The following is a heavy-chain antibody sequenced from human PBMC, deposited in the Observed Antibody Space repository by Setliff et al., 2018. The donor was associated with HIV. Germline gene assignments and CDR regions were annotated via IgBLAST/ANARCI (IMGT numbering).Heavy chain of an antibody. Sequence: KPSETLSLTCTVSGGSISSYYWSWIRQPPGKGLEWIGYIYTNGSTNYNPSLKSRVTISVDTSKNQFSLKLSSVTAADTAVYYCARQFWMLTTLYFDSLGPGTLVTVSS. D-gene: IGHD3-16*01. V-gene: IGHV4-59*08. CDR3: ARQFWMLTTLYFDS. CDR2: IYTNGST. J-gene: IGHJ4*02. CDR1: GGSISSYY.